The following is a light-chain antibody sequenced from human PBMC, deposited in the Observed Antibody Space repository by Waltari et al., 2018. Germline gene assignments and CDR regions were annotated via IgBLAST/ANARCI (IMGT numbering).Light chain of an antibody. J-gene: IGKJ4*01. V-gene: IGKV3-11*01. CDR3: QQRAKWPT. Sequence: EIVLTQSPATLSLSPGERATLSCRASQSINTYLAWYQQKAGQAPRFLIYDASNRATDIPARFSGSGSGTDFTLTISSLEPEDFAVYYCQQRAKWPTFGGGTKVEIK. CDR2: DAS. CDR1: QSINTY.